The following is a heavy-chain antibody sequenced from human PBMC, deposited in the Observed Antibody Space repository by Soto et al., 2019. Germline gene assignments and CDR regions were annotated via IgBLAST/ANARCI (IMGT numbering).Heavy chain of an antibody. D-gene: IGHD3-16*02. CDR3: ARSRYDYIWGSYRAFDI. CDR2: IIPILGIA. CDR1: GDTFSSYT. J-gene: IGHJ3*02. Sequence: QVQLVQSGAEVKKPGASVKVSCMASGDTFSSYTISWVRQAPGQGLEWMGRIIPILGIANYAQKFQGRVTITADKSTSTAYMELSSLRSEDTAVYYCARSRYDYIWGSYRAFDIWGQGTMVTVSS. V-gene: IGHV1-69*02.